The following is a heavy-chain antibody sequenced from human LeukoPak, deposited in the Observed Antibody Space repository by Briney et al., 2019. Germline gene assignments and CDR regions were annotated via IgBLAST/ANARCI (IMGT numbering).Heavy chain of an antibody. Sequence: SETLSLTCTVSGGSISSSSYYWGWIRQPPGKGLEWIGSIYYSGSTYYNPSLKSRLTISVDTSKNQFSLKLSSLTAADTAMFYCAREARGMATNAHDAFDIWGQGTMVTVSS. CDR3: AREARGMATNAHDAFDI. CDR2: IYYSGST. J-gene: IGHJ3*02. CDR1: GGSISSSSYY. D-gene: IGHD5-12*01. V-gene: IGHV4-39*07.